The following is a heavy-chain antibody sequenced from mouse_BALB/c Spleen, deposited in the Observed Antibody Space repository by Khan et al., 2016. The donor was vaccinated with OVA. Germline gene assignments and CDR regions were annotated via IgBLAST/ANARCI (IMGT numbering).Heavy chain of an antibody. CDR1: GYTFTSYW. J-gene: IGHJ2*01. V-gene: IGHV1S81*02. CDR3: ARIKKIVATYVDY. CDR2: TNPTNGRT. D-gene: IGHD1-1*01. Sequence: VQLQQSGAELVKAGASVKMSCKASGYTFTSYWMHWVKQRLGQGLEWFAETNPTNGRTYYNEQFKSKATLTVDNSSSTAYMLLSGPTFEDSAVDYCARIKKIVATYVDYWGQGTTLTVSS.